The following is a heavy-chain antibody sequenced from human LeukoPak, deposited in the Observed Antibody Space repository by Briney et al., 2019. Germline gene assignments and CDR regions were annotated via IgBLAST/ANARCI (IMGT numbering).Heavy chain of an antibody. V-gene: IGHV1-69*05. D-gene: IGHD2-2*01. CDR3: ARGYCYTTSCGGWLQLYAFDI. CDR2: IIPIFGTA. J-gene: IGHJ3*02. CDR1: GGTFSSYA. Sequence: ASVKVSCKASGGTFSSYAISWVRQAPGQGLEWMGGIIPIFGTANYAQKFQGRVTITTDESTSTAHMELSGLRSEDTAVYYCARGYCYTTSCGGWLQLYAFDIWGQGTMVTVSA.